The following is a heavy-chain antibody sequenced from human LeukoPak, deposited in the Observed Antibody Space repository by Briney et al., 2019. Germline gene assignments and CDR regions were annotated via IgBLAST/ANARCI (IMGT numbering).Heavy chain of an antibody. CDR2: IIPILGVA. CDR1: GGTFSTYG. D-gene: IGHD5-24*01. V-gene: IGHV1-69*04. J-gene: IGHJ5*02. CDR3: ARGQEMATNWLDP. Sequence: GASVKVSCKASGGTFSTYGISWVRQAPGQGLEWMGRIIPILGVANYAQKFQGRVTITADKATSTAYMELSSLRSEDTAVYYCARGQEMATNWLDPRGQGTLVTVSS.